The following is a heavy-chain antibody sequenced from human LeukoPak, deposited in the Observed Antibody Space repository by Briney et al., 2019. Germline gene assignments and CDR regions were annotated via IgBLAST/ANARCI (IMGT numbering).Heavy chain of an antibody. CDR2: IYYSGST. J-gene: IGHJ4*02. V-gene: IGHV4-59*08. Sequence: PSETLSLTCAVYGGSFSGYYWSWIRQPPGKGLEWIGYIYYSGSTNYNPSLKSRVTISVDTSKNQFSLKLSSVTAADTAVYYCARSDNLDTLGYWGQGTLVTVSS. CDR3: ARSDNLDTLGY. D-gene: IGHD5-18*01. CDR1: GGSFSGYY.